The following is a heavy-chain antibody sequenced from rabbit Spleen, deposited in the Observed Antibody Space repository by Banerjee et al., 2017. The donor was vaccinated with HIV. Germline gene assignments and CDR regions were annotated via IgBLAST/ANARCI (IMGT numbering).Heavy chain of an antibody. CDR1: GFSFSDRDV. D-gene: IGHD1-1*01. CDR2: IDTRDGDT. CDR3: ARNYVNAFDP. V-gene: IGHV1S45*01. Sequence: QEQLEESGGGLVKPEGSLTVTCKASGFSFSDRDVICWVRQAPGKGLEWIACIDTRDGDTDYANWPKGRFTISKTSSTTVTLQMTSLTAADTATYFCARNYVNAFDPWGPGTLVTVS. J-gene: IGHJ2*01.